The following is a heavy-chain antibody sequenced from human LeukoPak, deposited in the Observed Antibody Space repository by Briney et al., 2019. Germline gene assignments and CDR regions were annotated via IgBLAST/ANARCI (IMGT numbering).Heavy chain of an antibody. J-gene: IGHJ4*02. V-gene: IGHV3-23*01. D-gene: IGHD1-26*01. CDR1: GFTFSSYA. CDR3: TKHEGGGNYLPY. Sequence: PGGSLRLSCAPSGFTFSSYAMSWVRQAPGKGLDWVSSLSDSGISTHYADSVKGRFSISRDNSKNTLYLQMNNLRAEDTAIYYCTKHEGGGNYLPYWGQGTLVTVSS. CDR2: LSDSGIST.